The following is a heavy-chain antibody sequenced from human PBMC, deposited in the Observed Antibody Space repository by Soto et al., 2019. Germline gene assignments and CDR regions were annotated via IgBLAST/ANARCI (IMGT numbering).Heavy chain of an antibody. D-gene: IGHD2-15*01. CDR3: ARRYGGNLDF. Sequence: QVQLQESGPGLVKPSETLSLTCTVSGGSISSYYWSWIRQPPGKGLEWIGYIYYSGSTNYNPSLKSRVTISVDTSKNQFSLKLSSVTAAVTAAYYCARRYGGNLDFWGQGTLVTVSS. CDR2: IYYSGST. V-gene: IGHV4-59*08. CDR1: GGSISSYY. J-gene: IGHJ4*02.